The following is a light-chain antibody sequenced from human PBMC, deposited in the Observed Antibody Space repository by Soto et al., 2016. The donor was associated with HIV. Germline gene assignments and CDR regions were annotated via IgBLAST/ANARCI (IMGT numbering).Light chain of an antibody. Sequence: DIQMTQSPSSLSASVGDRVTISCRASQDIRNDLGWYQQKPGKAPKGLIYAASSGSGSGTEFTLTISNLQPEDFATYYCLQHNDYPYTFGRGPSWRS. CDR3: LQHNDYPYT. V-gene: IGKV1-17*02. CDR1: QDIRND. CDR2: AAS. J-gene: IGKJ2*01.